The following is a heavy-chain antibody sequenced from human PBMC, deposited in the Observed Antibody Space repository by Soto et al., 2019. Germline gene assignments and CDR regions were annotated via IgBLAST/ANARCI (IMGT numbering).Heavy chain of an antibody. CDR1: GFSLTTSGVG. V-gene: IGHV2-5*02. CDR2: IYLDDDK. CDR3: AHRVLRTVFGLVTTTAIYFDF. J-gene: IGHJ4*02. Sequence: QITLKESGPTVVKPTEPLTLTCTFSGFSLTTSGVGVGWVRQSPGKAPEWLALIYLDDDKRCSTSLNSRPIITKDTSKNQVVLTMANVDPADTATYYCAHRVLRTVFGLVTTTAIYFDFWGPGTPVVVPS. D-gene: IGHD3-3*01.